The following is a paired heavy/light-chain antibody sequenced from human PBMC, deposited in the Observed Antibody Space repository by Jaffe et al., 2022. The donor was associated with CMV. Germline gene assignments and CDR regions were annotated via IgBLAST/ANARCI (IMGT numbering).Light chain of an antibody. Sequence: EVLLTQSPATLSLSPGERATLSCRASQSVGNYLAWYQQRPGQAPRLLMYDASNRATGIPARFSGSGSETEFTLTISSLEPEDSAIYYCQQRTDWPPGVTFGPGTKINIK. CDR2: DAS. CDR1: QSVGNY. V-gene: IGKV3-11*01. J-gene: IGKJ3*01. CDR3: QQRTDWPPGVT.
Heavy chain of an antibody. D-gene: IGHD1-1*01. CDR3: ASGENQLHINYHYYAMAA. J-gene: IGHJ6*02. CDR2: VVPLVETP. V-gene: IGHV1-69*06. Sequence: QMQLVQSGAEVKKPGSSVKVSCKASGGTFRNFAFSWIRQAPGQGLEWLGGVVPLVETPNYAQKFQGRVTITADKSGNTVYMELSSLRLEDTAIYYCASGENQLHINYHYYAMAAWGQGTAVTVSS. CDR1: GGTFRNFA.